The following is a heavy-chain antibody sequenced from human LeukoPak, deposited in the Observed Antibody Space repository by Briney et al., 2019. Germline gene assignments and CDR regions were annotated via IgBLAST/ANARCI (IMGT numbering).Heavy chain of an antibody. CDR3: ARGNSNFDY. V-gene: IGHV3-20*01. J-gene: IGHJ4*02. D-gene: IGHD4-23*01. CDR1: GFTSDDYG. Sequence: GGSLRLSCAASGFTSDDYGMSWVRQAPGKGLEWVSGINRSGGSTGYADSVKGRFTISRDYAKNSLYLQMNSLRAEDTALYHCARGNSNFDYWGQGTLVTVSS. CDR2: INRSGGST.